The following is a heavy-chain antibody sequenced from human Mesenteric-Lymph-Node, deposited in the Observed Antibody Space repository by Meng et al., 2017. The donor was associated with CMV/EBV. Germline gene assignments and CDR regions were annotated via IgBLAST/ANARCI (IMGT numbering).Heavy chain of an antibody. CDR2: ISGSGGST. D-gene: IGHD3-3*01. V-gene: IGHV3-23*01. Sequence: GESLKISCAASGFTFSSYEMNWVRQAPGKGLEWVSAISGSGGSTHYADSVKGRFTISRDNSKNTLYLQMNSLRAEDTAVYYCAKDLDFGVVNGMDIWGQGTTVTVSS. CDR3: AKDLDFGVVNGMDI. J-gene: IGHJ6*02. CDR1: GFTFSSYE.